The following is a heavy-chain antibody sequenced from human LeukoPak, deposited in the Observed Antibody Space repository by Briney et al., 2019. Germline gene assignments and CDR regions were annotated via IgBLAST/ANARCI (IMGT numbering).Heavy chain of an antibody. Sequence: PGGSLRLSCAASGFTFDDYAMHWVRQAPGKGLEWVSGISWSSGSIGYADSVKGRFTISRDNAKNSLYLQMNSLRAEDMALYYCAKDLTAMVSDGNWFGPWGQGTLVTVSS. V-gene: IGHV3-9*03. CDR2: ISWSSGSI. CDR1: GFTFDDYA. J-gene: IGHJ5*02. D-gene: IGHD5-18*01. CDR3: AKDLTAMVSDGNWFGP.